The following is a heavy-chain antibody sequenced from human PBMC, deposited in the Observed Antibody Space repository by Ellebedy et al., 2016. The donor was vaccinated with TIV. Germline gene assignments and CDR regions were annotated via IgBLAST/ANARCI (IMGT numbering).Heavy chain of an antibody. CDR1: GFSFRSYW. CDR3: ARRGSYGDYAVQINSWLDT. V-gene: IGHV3-7*01. Sequence: GESLKISCAASGFSFRSYWMSWVRQAPGRGLEWVANIYQDGSYQYYVDSVKGRFTISRDNVNKSLFLQMNSLRVEDTAVYYCARRGSYGDYAVQINSWLDTWGQGTLVTVSS. D-gene: IGHD4-17*01. CDR2: IYQDGSYQ. J-gene: IGHJ5*02.